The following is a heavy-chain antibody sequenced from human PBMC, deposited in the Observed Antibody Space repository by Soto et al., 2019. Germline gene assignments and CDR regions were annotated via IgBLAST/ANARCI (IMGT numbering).Heavy chain of an antibody. J-gene: IGHJ6*02. CDR1: GFTFSNAW. CDR2: IKSKTDGGTT. CDR3: TTGIRLEIRAYYYHGMDV. Sequence: EVQLVESGGGLVKPGGSLRLSCAASGFTFSNAWMNWVRQAPGKGLEWVGRIKSKTDGGTTDYAAPVKGRFTISRDDPKNTLDLQMNSLKTEDTAVYYCTTGIRLEIRAYYYHGMDVWGQGTTVTVSS. V-gene: IGHV3-15*07.